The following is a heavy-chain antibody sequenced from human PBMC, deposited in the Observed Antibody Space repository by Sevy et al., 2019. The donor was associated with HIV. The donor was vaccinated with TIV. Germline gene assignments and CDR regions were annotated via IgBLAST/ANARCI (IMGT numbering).Heavy chain of an antibody. CDR3: ARAPPVRSGDDSLNWLDP. CDR1: GGSISAYY. J-gene: IGHJ5*02. CDR2: IYYTGRT. D-gene: IGHD5-12*01. V-gene: IGHV4-59*12. Sequence: SETLSLTCTVSGGSISAYYWSWLRQPPGKGLEYIGDIYYTGRTYYNPSLKSRVTISVDTSKNQFSLNLRSVTAVDTAVYYCARAPPVRSGDDSLNWLDPWGQGILVTVSS.